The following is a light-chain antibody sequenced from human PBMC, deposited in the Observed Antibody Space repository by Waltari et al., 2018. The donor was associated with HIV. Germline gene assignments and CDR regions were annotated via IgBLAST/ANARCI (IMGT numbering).Light chain of an antibody. CDR2: EVS. CDR1: SSDVGTYNL. V-gene: IGLV2-23*02. Sequence: QSALTQPASVSGSPGQSITISCTGPSSDVGTYNLVPRYQHHPGKAPKLMIYEVSKRPSGISNRFSGSKSGNTASLTISGLQAEDEADYYCCSYAGSSTLNYIFGTGTKVTVL. CDR3: CSYAGSSTLNYI. J-gene: IGLJ1*01.